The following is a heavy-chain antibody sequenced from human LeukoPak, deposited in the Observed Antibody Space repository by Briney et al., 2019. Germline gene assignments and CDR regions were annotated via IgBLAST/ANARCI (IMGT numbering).Heavy chain of an antibody. CDR1: GGTFSSYA. D-gene: IGHD4-11*01. J-gene: IGHJ6*03. CDR3: ASVTVTTWAPDGHMDV. Sequence: ASVKVSCKASGGTFSSYAISWVRQAPGQGLEWMGRIIPIFGTANYAQKFQGRVTITTDESTSTAYMEVSSLRIEDTAVYYCASVTVTTWAPDGHMDVWGKGTTVTVSS. CDR2: IIPIFGTA. V-gene: IGHV1-69*05.